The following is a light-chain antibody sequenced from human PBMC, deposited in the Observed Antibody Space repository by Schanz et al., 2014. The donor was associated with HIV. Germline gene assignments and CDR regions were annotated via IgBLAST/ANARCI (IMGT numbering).Light chain of an antibody. CDR1: RNDVGTYNL. J-gene: IGLJ1*01. V-gene: IGLV2-23*02. CDR2: EVT. CDR3: CSYAEGGTYV. Sequence: QSALTQPASVSGAPGQSITISCNGTRNDVGTYNLLPWYQQHPGKAPQLMIYEVTKRPSGVSDRFSGSKSDNTASLTISGLQADDEADYYCCSYAEGGTYVFGTGTKVTVL.